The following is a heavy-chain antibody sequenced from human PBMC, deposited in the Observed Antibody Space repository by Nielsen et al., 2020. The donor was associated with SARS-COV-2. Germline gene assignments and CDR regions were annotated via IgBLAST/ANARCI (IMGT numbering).Heavy chain of an antibody. CDR1: GGSISSSSYY. Sequence: SETLSLTCTVSGGSISSSSYYWGWIRQPPGKGLEWIGSIYYSGSTYYNPSLKSRVTISVDTSKNQFSLKLSSVTAADTAVYYCASFITMVRGVFTDYFDYWGQGTLVTVSS. J-gene: IGHJ4*02. V-gene: IGHV4-39*01. CDR3: ASFITMVRGVFTDYFDY. D-gene: IGHD3-10*01. CDR2: IYYSGST.